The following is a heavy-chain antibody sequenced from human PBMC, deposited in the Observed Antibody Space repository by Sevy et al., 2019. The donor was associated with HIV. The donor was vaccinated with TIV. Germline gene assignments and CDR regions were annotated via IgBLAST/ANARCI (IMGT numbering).Heavy chain of an antibody. CDR1: GGSISSSSYY. J-gene: IGHJ1*01. V-gene: IGHV4-39*01. D-gene: IGHD5-18*01. Sequence: SETLSLTCTVSGGSISSSSYYWGWIRQPPGKGLEWIGSIYYSGSTYYNPSLKSRVTISVDTSKNQFSLKLSSVTAAARNVYYRAMLPDTAARLHFSLYSRHWGQGTLVAVTS. CDR2: IYYSGST. CDR3: AMLPDTAARLHFSLYSRH.